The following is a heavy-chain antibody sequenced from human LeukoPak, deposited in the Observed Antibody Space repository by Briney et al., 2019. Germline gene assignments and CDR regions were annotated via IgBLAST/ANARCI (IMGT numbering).Heavy chain of an antibody. D-gene: IGHD1-26*01. Sequence: SETLSLTCTVSGYSISTGYYWDWIRQPPGKGLEWIGTFYHGGSTYYNPSLKSRVTISVDTSKNQFSLKLSSVTAADTAVYYCARAIEVGAMTPFDYWGQGTLVTVSS. CDR2: FYHGGST. CDR3: ARAIEVGAMTPFDY. V-gene: IGHV4-38-2*02. CDR1: GYSISTGYY. J-gene: IGHJ4*02.